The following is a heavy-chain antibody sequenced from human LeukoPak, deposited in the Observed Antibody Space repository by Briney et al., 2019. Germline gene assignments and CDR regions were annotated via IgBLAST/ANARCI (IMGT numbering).Heavy chain of an antibody. Sequence: SETLSLTCTVSGGSISSGDYYWSWIRQPPGKGLEWIGYSYYSGSTYYNPSLKSRVTISLDTSENQFSLNLSSVTAADTAIYYCARAKYGSGSYLFDYWGQGTLVTVSS. V-gene: IGHV4-30-4*01. CDR2: SYYSGST. CDR1: GGSISSGDYY. J-gene: IGHJ4*02. CDR3: ARAKYGSGSYLFDY. D-gene: IGHD3-10*01.